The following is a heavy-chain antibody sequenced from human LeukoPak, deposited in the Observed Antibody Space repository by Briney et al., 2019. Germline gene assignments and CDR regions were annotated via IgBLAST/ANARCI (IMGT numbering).Heavy chain of an antibody. D-gene: IGHD6-19*01. CDR1: GFTFSSYW. CDR3: ARSVPGGSGWMGSIEY. V-gene: IGHV3-7*01. J-gene: IGHJ4*02. Sequence: GGSLRLSCAASGFTFSSYWMSWVRQAPGKGLEWVANIKQDGSEKYYVDSVKGRFTISRDNSKNTLYLQMNSLRVGDTAVYYCARSVPGGSGWMGSIEYWGQGTLVTVPS. CDR2: IKQDGSEK.